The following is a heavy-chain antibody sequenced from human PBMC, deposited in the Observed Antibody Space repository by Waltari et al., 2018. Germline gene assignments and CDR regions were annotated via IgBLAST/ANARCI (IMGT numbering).Heavy chain of an antibody. CDR3: ARAEGSTIIVVLSAFHS. V-gene: IGHV4-38-2*01. CDR2: MFHSGST. J-gene: IGHJ3*02. D-gene: IGHD3-22*01. Sequence: QVQLQESGPGVVKPSETLSLTCVVSGYSIKNGSYWGWIRQPPGKGLEWIGSMFHSGSTSYTPPLKSRVDRSVETSKNQSSLKLTSVTAADAAVYYCARAEGSTIIVVLSAFHSWGPGTLVTVSS. CDR1: GYSIKNGSY.